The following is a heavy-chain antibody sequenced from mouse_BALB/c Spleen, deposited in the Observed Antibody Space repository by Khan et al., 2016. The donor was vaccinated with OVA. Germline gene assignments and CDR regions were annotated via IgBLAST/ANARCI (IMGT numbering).Heavy chain of an antibody. Sequence: QVQLQQSGAELVRPGSSVKISCKASGYTFSSSWMNWVKQRPGQGLEWIGQIYPGDGDTNYNGKFKGKATLTADKSSRTAYMQLSSLTSEDSAVYGYARYYGSRFAYWGQGTLVTVSA. CDR3: ARYYGSRFAY. CDR2: IYPGDGDT. CDR1: GYTFSSSW. D-gene: IGHD1-1*01. V-gene: IGHV1-80*01. J-gene: IGHJ3*01.